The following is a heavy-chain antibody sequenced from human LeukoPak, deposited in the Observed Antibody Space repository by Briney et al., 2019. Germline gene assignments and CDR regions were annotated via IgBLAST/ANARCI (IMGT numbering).Heavy chain of an antibody. Sequence: PGRSLRLSCAASGFTFSNYGMHWVRQAPGKGLEWVAVISYDGRNKYYADSVKDRFTISRDNSKKTLYLQMNSLRPEDAALYYCAKDSPRYFDWLSFTDFGLDYWGQGTLVTVSS. J-gene: IGHJ4*02. CDR1: GFTFSNYG. CDR2: ISYDGRNK. D-gene: IGHD3-9*01. V-gene: IGHV3-30*18. CDR3: AKDSPRYFDWLSFTDFGLDY.